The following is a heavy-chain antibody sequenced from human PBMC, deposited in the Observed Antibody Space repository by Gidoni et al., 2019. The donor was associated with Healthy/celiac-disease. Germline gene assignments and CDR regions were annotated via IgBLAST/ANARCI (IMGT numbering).Heavy chain of an antibody. CDR3: AKDISPGIAAAGYYYYYGMDV. D-gene: IGHD6-13*01. CDR1: GFTFDDYA. J-gene: IGHJ6*02. CDR2: ISWNSGSI. V-gene: IGHV3-9*01. Sequence: EVQLVESGGGLVPPGRSLRLSFSASGFTFDDYAMHWVRQAPGKGLEWVSGISWNSGSIGYADSVKGRFTISRDNAKNSLYLQMNSLRAEDTALYYCAKDISPGIAAAGYYYYYGMDVWGQGTTVTVSS.